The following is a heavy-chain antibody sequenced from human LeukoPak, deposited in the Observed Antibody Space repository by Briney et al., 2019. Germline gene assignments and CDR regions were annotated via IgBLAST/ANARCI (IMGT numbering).Heavy chain of an antibody. J-gene: IGHJ5*02. CDR3: ARGFFVRGNPGSWFDP. V-gene: IGHV4-30-2*01. CDR1: GGSISSGGYS. CDR2: IYHSGST. Sequence: SETLSLTCAVSGGSISSGGYSWTWIRQPPGNGLEWIGYIYHSGSTYNSPSLKSRVTISVDRSKNQFSLKLSSVTAADTAVYYCARGFFVRGNPGSWFDPWGQGTLVTVSS. D-gene: IGHD3-10*02.